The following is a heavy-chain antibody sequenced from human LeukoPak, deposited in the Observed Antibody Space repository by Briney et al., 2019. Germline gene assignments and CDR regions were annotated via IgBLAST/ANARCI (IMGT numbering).Heavy chain of an antibody. CDR3: ARVTYPEFAAFDI. CDR2: ISSNGGST. V-gene: IGHV3-64*01. CDR1: GFTFSSYA. Sequence: GVLRLSCAASGFTFSSYAMHWVRQAPGKGLEYVSAISSNGGSTYYATSVKGRFTISRDNSKNTLYLQMGSLRAEDMAVYYCARVTYPEFAAFDIWGQGTMVTVSS. J-gene: IGHJ3*02. D-gene: IGHD2-21*02.